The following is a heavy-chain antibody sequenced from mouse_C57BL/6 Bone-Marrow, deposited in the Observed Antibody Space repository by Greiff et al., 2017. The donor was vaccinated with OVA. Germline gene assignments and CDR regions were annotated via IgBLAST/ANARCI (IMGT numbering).Heavy chain of an antibody. CDR3: FITTVVATYYFDY. CDR1: GYTFTGYW. V-gene: IGHV1-9*01. CDR2: ILPGSGST. D-gene: IGHD1-1*01. J-gene: IGHJ2*01. Sequence: QVQLKQSGAELMKPGASVKLSCKATGYTFTGYWIEWVKQRPGHGLEWIGEILPGSGSTNYNEKFKGKATFTADTSSNTAYMQLSSLTTEDSAIYYCFITTVVATYYFDYWGQGTTLTVSS.